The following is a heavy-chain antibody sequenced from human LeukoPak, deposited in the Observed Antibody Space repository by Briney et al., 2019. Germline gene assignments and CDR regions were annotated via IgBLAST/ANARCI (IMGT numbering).Heavy chain of an antibody. V-gene: IGHV4-34*01. J-gene: IGHJ4*02. Sequence: SETLSLTCAVRGGSFSGYYWSWIRQPPGKGLEWIGEINHSGSTNYNPSLKSRVTISVDTSKNQFSLKLSSATAADTAVYYCARDRVLRFLEWLSPYFDYWGQGTLVTVSS. CDR1: GGSFSGYY. CDR3: ARDRVLRFLEWLSPYFDY. D-gene: IGHD3-3*01. CDR2: INHSGST.